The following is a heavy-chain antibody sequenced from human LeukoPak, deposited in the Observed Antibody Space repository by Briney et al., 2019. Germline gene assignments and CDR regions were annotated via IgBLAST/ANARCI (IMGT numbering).Heavy chain of an antibody. CDR3: ARDRRYNYGYGFDY. J-gene: IGHJ4*02. Sequence: GGSLRLSCAASGFTVSSNYMRWVRQAPGKGLEWVSLIYSGGSTYYADSVKGRFTISRDNSKNTLYLQMNSLRVEDTAVYYCARDRRYNYGYGFDYWGQGTLVTVSS. V-gene: IGHV3-53*01. D-gene: IGHD5-18*01. CDR2: IYSGGST. CDR1: GFTVSSNY.